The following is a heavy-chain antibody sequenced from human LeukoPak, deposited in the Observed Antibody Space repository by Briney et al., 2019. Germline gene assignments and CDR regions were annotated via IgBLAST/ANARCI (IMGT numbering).Heavy chain of an antibody. CDR1: GFTFSSYA. CDR2: ISYDGSNK. D-gene: IGHD6-13*01. Sequence: GRSLRLSCAASGFTFSSYAMHWVRQAPGKGLEWVAVISYDGSNKYYADSVKGRFTISRDNSKNTLYLQMNSLRAEDTAVYYCARESTPYSSSWSPNWFDPWGQGTLVTVSS. J-gene: IGHJ5*02. V-gene: IGHV3-30-3*01. CDR3: ARESTPYSSSWSPNWFDP.